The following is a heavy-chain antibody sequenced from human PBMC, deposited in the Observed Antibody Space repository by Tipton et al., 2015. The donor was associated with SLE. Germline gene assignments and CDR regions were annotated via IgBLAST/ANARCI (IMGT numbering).Heavy chain of an antibody. J-gene: IGHJ6*02. D-gene: IGHD4-11*01. CDR3: ARVEGRSNFHYYGMDV. Sequence: LSLTCYVTGVSISNYYWTWIRQSPGKGLEWIGYMYYSGGTKYNPSLSGRVTIDIDRSKSQISLRLKSVTAADTAVYFCARVEGRSNFHYYGMDVWGQGTKVTVSS. CDR1: GVSISNYY. V-gene: IGHV4-59*01. CDR2: MYYSGGT.